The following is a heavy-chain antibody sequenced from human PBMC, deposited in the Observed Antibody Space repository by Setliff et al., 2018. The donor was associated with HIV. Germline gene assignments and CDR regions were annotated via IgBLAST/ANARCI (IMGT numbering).Heavy chain of an antibody. CDR3: VGGLRSRSQGHFDY. CDR2: IFASGST. D-gene: IGHD5-12*01. V-gene: IGHV4-4*07. J-gene: IGHJ4*02. Sequence: PSETLSLTCTVSGGSISTYYLTWIRQPAGKGLEWIGRIFASGSTNDNPSLKSRVTMSVDTSKNQFSLRLSSVTAADTAVYYCVGGLRSRSQGHFDYWGQGTLVTVSS. CDR1: GGSISTYY.